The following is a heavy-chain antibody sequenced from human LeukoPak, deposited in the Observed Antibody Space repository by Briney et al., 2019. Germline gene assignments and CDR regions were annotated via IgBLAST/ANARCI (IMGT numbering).Heavy chain of an antibody. Sequence: PGGSLRLSCAASGFTVSNYDMHWVRQAAGKGLEWVSVVTTAGDTYYSESVKGRFTISRENAKNSVYLQMNSLRAGDTAVYYCVRETCAGSTCYQLDSWGQGTLVTVSS. V-gene: IGHV3-13*04. CDR3: VRETCAGSTCYQLDS. CDR1: GFTVSNYD. CDR2: VTTAGDT. J-gene: IGHJ4*02. D-gene: IGHD2-15*01.